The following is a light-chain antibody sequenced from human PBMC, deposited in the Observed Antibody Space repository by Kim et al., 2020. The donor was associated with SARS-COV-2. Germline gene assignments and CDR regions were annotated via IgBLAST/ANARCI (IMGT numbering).Light chain of an antibody. Sequence: SYELTQPPSVSVSPGQTASITCSGDKLGDKNVCWYQQKPGQSPVLVIYEDYKRPSGIPELFSGSNSGNTATLTISGTQAMDEADYYCQAWDSNTVAFDGG. V-gene: IGLV3-1*01. CDR1: KLGDKN. J-gene: IGLJ3*02. CDR2: EDY. CDR3: QAWDSNTVA.